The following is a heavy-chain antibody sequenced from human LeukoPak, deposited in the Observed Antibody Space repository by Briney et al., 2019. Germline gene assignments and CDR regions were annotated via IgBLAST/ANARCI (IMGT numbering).Heavy chain of an antibody. CDR1: GYSISSGYY. V-gene: IGHV4-38-2*02. Sequence: SETLSLTCTVSGYSISSGYYWGWIRPPPGKGLKWIGSIYHSGSTYYNPSLKSRVTISVDTSKNQFSLKLSSVTAADTAVYYCARDSPEGYYWGQGTLVTVSS. J-gene: IGHJ4*02. CDR2: IYHSGST. CDR3: ARDSPEGYY. D-gene: IGHD2-2*01.